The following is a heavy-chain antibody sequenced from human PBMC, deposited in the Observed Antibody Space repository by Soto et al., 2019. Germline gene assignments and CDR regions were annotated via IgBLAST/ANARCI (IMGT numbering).Heavy chain of an antibody. J-gene: IGHJ4*02. Sequence: QVQVVQSGAEVKKPGSSVRVSCKASGGTSSSYAITWMLQAPGQGLEWMGGIIPILETTDYAQKFQGRVTFTADESTSTVYMEVSSLTSEDTAVYYCASGGTTVNRRFDFWGQGPLVTVSS. CDR3: ASGGTTVNRRFDF. D-gene: IGHD4-4*01. CDR1: GGTSSSYA. V-gene: IGHV1-69*01. CDR2: IIPILETT.